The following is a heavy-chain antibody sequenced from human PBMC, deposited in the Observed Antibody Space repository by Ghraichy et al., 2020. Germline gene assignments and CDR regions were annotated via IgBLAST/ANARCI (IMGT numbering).Heavy chain of an antibody. CDR2: ISSSGSTI. D-gene: IGHD1-14*01. V-gene: IGHV3-48*03. CDR1: GFTFSSYE. Sequence: GGSLRLSCAASGFTFSSYEMNWVRQAPGKGLEWVSYISSSGSTIYYADSVKGRFTISRDNAKNSLYLQMNSLRAEDTAVYYCARGLPDVRDYWGQGTLVTVSS. CDR3: ARGLPDVRDY. J-gene: IGHJ4*02.